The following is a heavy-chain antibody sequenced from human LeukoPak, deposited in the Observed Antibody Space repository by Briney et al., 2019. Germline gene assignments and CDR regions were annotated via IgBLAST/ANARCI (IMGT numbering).Heavy chain of an antibody. CDR1: GYSFTSYW. J-gene: IGHJ4*02. Sequence: GESLKISCKGSGYSFTSYWIGWVRQMPGKGLEWMGIIYPGDSDTRYSPSLQGQVTISADESISTAYLQWSGLKASDSAMYYCARRGYSYGYEFDYWGQGTLVTVSS. CDR2: IYPGDSDT. V-gene: IGHV5-51*01. CDR3: ARRGYSYGYEFDY. D-gene: IGHD5-18*01.